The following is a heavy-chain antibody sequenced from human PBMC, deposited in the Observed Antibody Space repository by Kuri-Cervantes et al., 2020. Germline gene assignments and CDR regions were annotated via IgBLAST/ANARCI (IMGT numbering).Heavy chain of an antibody. CDR1: GFTFSTYW. V-gene: IGHV3-7*03. CDR3: ARVDGYSFGYFDY. J-gene: IGHJ4*02. D-gene: IGHD5-18*01. CDR2: IKEDGSEK. Sequence: GGSLRLSCAASGFTFSTYWMGWVRQAPGKGLEWVANIKEDGSEKYYGDSVKGRFTISRDNAKNSLYLQMNSLRAEDTALYYCARVDGYSFGYFDYWGQGTLVTVSS.